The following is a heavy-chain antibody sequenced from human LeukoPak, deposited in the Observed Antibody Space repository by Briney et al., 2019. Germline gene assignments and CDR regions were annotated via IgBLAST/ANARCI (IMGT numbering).Heavy chain of an antibody. V-gene: IGHV1-69*04. CDR3: ASRIVGANGALDY. D-gene: IGHD1-26*01. CDR2: IIPILGIA. CDR1: GGTFSSYA. J-gene: IGHJ4*02. Sequence: WASVKVSCKASGGTFSSYAISWVRQAPGQGLEWMGRIIPILGIANYAQKFQGRVTITADESTSTAYMELSSLRSEDTAVYYCASRIVGANGALDYWGQGTLVTVSS.